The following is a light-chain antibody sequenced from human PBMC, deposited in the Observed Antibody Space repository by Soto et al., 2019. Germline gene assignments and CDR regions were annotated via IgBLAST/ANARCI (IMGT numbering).Light chain of an antibody. CDR2: DAS. CDR3: QQYGSSPLFS. CDR1: QSFTVNY. V-gene: IGKV3-20*01. Sequence: EIVLTQSPGTLSLSPGDRATLSCRASQSFTVNYLAWHQQKPGQAHRLLISDASNRATGNPDRFSGSGSGTDFTLTISRLEPEDSAVYYWQQYGSSPLFSFGQGTKVVIK. J-gene: IGKJ2*01.